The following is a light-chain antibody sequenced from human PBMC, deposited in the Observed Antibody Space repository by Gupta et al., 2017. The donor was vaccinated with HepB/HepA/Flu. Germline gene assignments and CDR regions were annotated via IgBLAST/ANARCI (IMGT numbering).Light chain of an antibody. Sequence: EIVMTQSPATLSVSPGERATLSCRASQSVSSNLAWYQQKPGQAPRLRIYGASTRATGIPARFSGSGSGTEFTLTISSLQSEDFAVYYCQHLGKTFGQGTKVEIK. CDR1: QSVSSN. CDR3: QHLGKT. CDR2: GAS. J-gene: IGKJ1*01. V-gene: IGKV3-15*01.